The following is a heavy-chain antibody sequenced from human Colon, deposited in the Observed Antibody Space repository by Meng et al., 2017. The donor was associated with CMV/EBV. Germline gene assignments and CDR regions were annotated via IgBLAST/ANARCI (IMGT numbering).Heavy chain of an antibody. CDR1: GGAHRGTNQH. J-gene: IGHJ4*02. V-gene: IGHV4-39*07. CDR3: EAYRHGWSEGSVGN. CDR2: IYNGETT. Sequence: GGAHRGTNQHWGWIRQPREKGVEWIGHIYNGETTHYNSSVKSRDDTSVDTSKNQFSLKLSTLTAADTAVYYCEAYRHGWSEGSVGNWGQGTLVTVSS. D-gene: IGHD6-19*01.